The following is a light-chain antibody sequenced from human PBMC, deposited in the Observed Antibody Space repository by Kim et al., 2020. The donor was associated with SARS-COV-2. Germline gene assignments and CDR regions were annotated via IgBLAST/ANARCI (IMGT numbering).Light chain of an antibody. CDR3: LQYVSSLWT. CDR2: GAS. CDR1: QSITIKY. Sequence: PGERATLSCTASQSITIKYLTWYQQKPGQAPRLLIYGASNRGTGISDRFSGSGSGTDFTLTISRLEPEDSAVYYCLQYVSSLWTFGPGTKV. J-gene: IGKJ1*01. V-gene: IGKV3-20*01.